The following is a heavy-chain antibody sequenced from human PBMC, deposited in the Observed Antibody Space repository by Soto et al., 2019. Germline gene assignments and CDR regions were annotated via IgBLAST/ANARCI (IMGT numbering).Heavy chain of an antibody. Sequence: QVQLEQSGAEVKKPGSSVKVSCKASGGTFSNSAISWVRQAPGQGLEWMGGIMPIFRTPDYARKFQGRVTITADESTSTAYMEMGGLRSVDTAMYDWARYKDRLEVGCNYCYMWDVWGQCTTVTVSS. V-gene: IGHV1-69*12. CDR1: GGTFSNSA. D-gene: IGHD1-7*01. J-gene: IGHJ6*02. CDR3: ARYKDRLEVGCNYCYMWDV. CDR2: IMPIFRTP.